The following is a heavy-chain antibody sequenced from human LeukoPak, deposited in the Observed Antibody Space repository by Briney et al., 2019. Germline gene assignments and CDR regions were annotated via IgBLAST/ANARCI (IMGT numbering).Heavy chain of an antibody. Sequence: GGSLRLSCAASGFTVSSNYMSWVRQAPGKGLEWVSVIYSGGSTYYADSVKGRFTIPRDNSKNTLYLQMNSLRAEDTAVYYCARSSMVRGVIHDYWGQGTLVTVSS. CDR2: IYSGGST. D-gene: IGHD3-10*01. J-gene: IGHJ4*02. CDR3: ARSSMVRGVIHDY. V-gene: IGHV3-53*01. CDR1: GFTVSSNY.